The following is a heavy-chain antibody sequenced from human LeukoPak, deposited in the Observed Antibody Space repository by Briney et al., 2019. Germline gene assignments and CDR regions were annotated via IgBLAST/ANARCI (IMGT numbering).Heavy chain of an antibody. Sequence: GGSLRPSCAGSGFTFSSYAMSWVRQAPGKGLEWVSAISDTGATTYDADSVKGRFTISRDNSRSTLYLQMNSLRAEDTALYYCARDTSIGRYCTNGVCSPFDYWGQGTLVTVSS. CDR3: ARDTSIGRYCTNGVCSPFDY. J-gene: IGHJ4*02. CDR2: ISDTGATT. D-gene: IGHD2-8*01. CDR1: GFTFSSYA. V-gene: IGHV3-23*01.